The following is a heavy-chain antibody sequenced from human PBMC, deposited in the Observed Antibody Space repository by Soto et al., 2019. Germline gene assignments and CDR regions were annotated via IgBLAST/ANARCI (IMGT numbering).Heavy chain of an antibody. D-gene: IGHD3-3*01. CDR3: SHMESSVASYGLDV. CDR1: GFSLDTSGVG. CDR2: IYWDDDK. V-gene: IGHV2-5*02. J-gene: IGHJ6*02. Sequence: QITLKESGPTLVKPTQTLTLTCTFSGFSLDTSGVGVAWIRQPPGKALEWLTLIYWDDDKRYSPSLRSRLTINNDTSENRVVLTMTNMDPVDTSTYYCSHMESSVASYGLDVWGQGTTFTVSS.